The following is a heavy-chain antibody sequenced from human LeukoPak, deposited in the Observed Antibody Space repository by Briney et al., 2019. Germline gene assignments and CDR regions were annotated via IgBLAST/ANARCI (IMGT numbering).Heavy chain of an antibody. CDR2: THYSGRT. V-gene: IGHV4-30-4*08. Sequence: KPSETLSLTCTVSGGSISSGDYYWSWIRQPPGKGPEWIGYTHYSGRTYYNPSLKSRLTISADTSKNQFSLRLSSVTAADTAVYYCARTYCSGGTCYGLDYWGQGTLVTVSS. CDR1: GGSISSGDYY. CDR3: ARTYCSGGTCYGLDY. J-gene: IGHJ4*02. D-gene: IGHD2-15*01.